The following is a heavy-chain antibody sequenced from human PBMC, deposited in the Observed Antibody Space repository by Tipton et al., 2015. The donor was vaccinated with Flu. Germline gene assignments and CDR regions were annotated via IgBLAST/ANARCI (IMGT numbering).Heavy chain of an antibody. CDR2: IYSGGST. CDR1: GFTVSSNY. D-gene: IGHD3-22*01. CDR3: ARDSSGYFYYFDY. J-gene: IGHJ4*02. Sequence: LSLTCAASGFTVSSNYMSWVRQAPGKGLEWVSVIYSGGSTYYADSVKGRFTISRDNSKNTLYLQMNSLRAEDTAVYYCARDSSGYFYYFDYWGQGTLVTVSS. V-gene: IGHV3-53*01.